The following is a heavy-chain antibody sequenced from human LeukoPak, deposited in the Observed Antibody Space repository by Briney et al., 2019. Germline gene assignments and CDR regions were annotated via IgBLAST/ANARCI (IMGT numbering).Heavy chain of an antibody. J-gene: IGHJ4*02. V-gene: IGHV4-59*12. CDR1: GGSISNYY. CDR3: ARDSEYYFDY. Sequence: PSETLSLTCTVSGGSISNYYWSWIRQPPGKGLEWIGYIFYTGSTNYNPSLRSRVTISVDTSKNQFSLKLSSVTAADTAVYYCARDSEYYFDYWGQGTLVTVSP. CDR2: IFYTGST.